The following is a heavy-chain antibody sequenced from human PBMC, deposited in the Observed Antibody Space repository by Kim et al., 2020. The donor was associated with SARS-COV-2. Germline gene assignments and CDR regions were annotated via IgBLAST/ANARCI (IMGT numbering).Heavy chain of an antibody. D-gene: IGHD3-10*01. CDR1: GFTFSSCS. Sequence: GGSLRLSCAASGFTFSSCSIHWVRQAPGKGLEWVAVISYDGSNKNYADSVKGRFTISRDNSKNTLYLQMNSLRAEDTALYYCARDPWSSLRGVTYSYSGMDVWGQGTTVTVSS. J-gene: IGHJ6*02. CDR3: ARDPWSSLRGVTYSYSGMDV. V-gene: IGHV3-30-3*01. CDR2: ISYDGSNK.